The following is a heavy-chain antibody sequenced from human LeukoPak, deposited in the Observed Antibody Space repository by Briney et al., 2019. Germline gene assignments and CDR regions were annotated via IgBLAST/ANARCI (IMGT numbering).Heavy chain of an antibody. J-gene: IGHJ4*02. D-gene: IGHD1-1*01. CDR1: GGSISSSGYF. Sequence: SETLSLTCTVSGGSISSSGYFWGWVRQPPGKGLEWIGSLYYTGSIYSTPSLKSRATISLNTTKNQFFLRLRSVTAADTAVYYCARAGGTTASFDYWGQGTLVTVSS. CDR2: LYYTGSI. V-gene: IGHV4-39*07. CDR3: ARAGGTTASFDY.